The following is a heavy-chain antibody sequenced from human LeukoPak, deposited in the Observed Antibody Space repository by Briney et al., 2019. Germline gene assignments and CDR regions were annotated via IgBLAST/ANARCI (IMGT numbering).Heavy chain of an antibody. Sequence: GSLRLSCAASGFTFSSYSMNWVRQAPGKGLEWVSSISSSSSYIYYADSVKGRFTISRDNAKNSLYLQMNSLRAEDTAVYYCARESALLQSDAFDIWGQGTMVTVSS. CDR3: ARESALLQSDAFDI. V-gene: IGHV3-21*01. J-gene: IGHJ3*02. CDR1: GFTFSSYS. D-gene: IGHD3-3*01. CDR2: ISSSSSYI.